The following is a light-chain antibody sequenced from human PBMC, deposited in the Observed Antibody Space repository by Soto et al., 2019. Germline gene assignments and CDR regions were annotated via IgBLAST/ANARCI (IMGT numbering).Light chain of an antibody. J-gene: IGLJ1*01. Sequence: QSALTQPASVSGSPGQSITISCTGTSSDVGGYGYVSWYQQHPGKAPKLMIYDVSNRPSGVSDRFSGSKSGNTASLTISGLQAEDEAEYYCSSYTSSSTLVFGTGTRSPS. CDR3: SSYTSSSTLV. CDR1: SSDVGGYGY. CDR2: DVS. V-gene: IGLV2-14*01.